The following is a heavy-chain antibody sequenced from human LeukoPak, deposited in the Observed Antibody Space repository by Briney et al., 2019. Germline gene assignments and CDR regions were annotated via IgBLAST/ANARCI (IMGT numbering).Heavy chain of an antibody. D-gene: IGHD6-19*01. CDR1: GFTFDDYA. J-gene: IGHJ5*02. CDR2: ISWNSGSI. CDR3: AKDSPGGIAVS. V-gene: IGHV3-9*01. Sequence: GGSLRLSCAASGFTFDDYAMHWVRQAPGKGLEWVSGISWNSGSIGYADSVKGRFTISGDNAKNSLYLQMNSLRAEDTALYYCAKDSPGGIAVSWGQGTLVTVSS.